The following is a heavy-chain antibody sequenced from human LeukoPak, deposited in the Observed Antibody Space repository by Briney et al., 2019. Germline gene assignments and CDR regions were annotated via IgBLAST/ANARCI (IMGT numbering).Heavy chain of an antibody. J-gene: IGHJ4*02. CDR1: GFTFSSYA. CDR2: ISSDGIST. D-gene: IGHD5-18*01. Sequence: GGSLRLSCAASGFTFSSYAMIWVRQAPGKGLEWVSTISSDGISTYYADSVKGRFTISRDNSRNTLWLHMNTLRAEDTAVYYCAEIHGYSYGYVYWGQGTLVTVSS. V-gene: IGHV3-23*01. CDR3: AEIHGYSYGYVY.